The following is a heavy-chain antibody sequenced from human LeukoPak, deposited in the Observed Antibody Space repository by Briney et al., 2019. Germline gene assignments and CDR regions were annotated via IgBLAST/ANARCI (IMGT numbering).Heavy chain of an antibody. D-gene: IGHD3-10*01. CDR2: VKSDGSDT. V-gene: IGHV3-74*01. Sequence: GGSLRLSCAASGSTFSRYRMHWVRQAPGKGLVWVSRVKSDGSDTIYADSVKGQFTISRDNAKNTLYLQMDSLRAEDTAVYHCTTGIGNYYYYWGQGTLVTVAS. CDR1: GSTFSRYR. J-gene: IGHJ4*02. CDR3: TTGIGNYYYY.